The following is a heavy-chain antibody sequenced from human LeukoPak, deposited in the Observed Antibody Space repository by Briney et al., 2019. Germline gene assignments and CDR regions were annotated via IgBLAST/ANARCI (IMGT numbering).Heavy chain of an antibody. CDR1: GFTFSSYA. CDR2: IRGKAYGATT. D-gene: IGHD3-10*01. Sequence: GGSLRLSCAASGFTFSSYAMHWVRQAPGKGLEWVGFIRGKAYGATTEYAASVKGRFTISRDDSKSIAYLQMNSLKTEDTAVYYCTSSFGQLSFFDYWGQGTLVTVSS. V-gene: IGHV3-49*04. CDR3: TSSFGQLSFFDY. J-gene: IGHJ4*02.